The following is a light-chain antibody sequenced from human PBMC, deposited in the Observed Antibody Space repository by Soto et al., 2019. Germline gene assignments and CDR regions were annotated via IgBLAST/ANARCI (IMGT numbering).Light chain of an antibody. CDR3: CSYAGSYTHWV. V-gene: IGLV2-11*01. CDR2: DVS. J-gene: IGLJ3*02. Sequence: QSVLTQPRSVSGYPGQSVTISCTGTSSDVGGYNYVSWYQQHPGKAPKLMIYDVSKRPSGVPDRFSGSKSGNTASLTISGLQAEDEADYYCCSYAGSYTHWVFGGGTKVTVL. CDR1: SSDVGGYNY.